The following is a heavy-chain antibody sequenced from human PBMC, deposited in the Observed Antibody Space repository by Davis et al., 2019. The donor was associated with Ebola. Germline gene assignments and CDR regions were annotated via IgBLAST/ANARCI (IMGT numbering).Heavy chain of an antibody. D-gene: IGHD6-19*01. CDR2: VHYSGST. V-gene: IGHV4-59*11. J-gene: IGHJ6*02. CDR3: ARFSGWGPTLYGMDV. CDR1: GGSISSHY. Sequence: PSETLSLTCTVSGGSISSHYWSWIRQPPGKGLEWIGYVHYSGSTKYNPSLKSRVTISVDTSKNQFSLKLSSVTAADTAVYYCARFSGWGPTLYGMDVWGQGTTVTVSS.